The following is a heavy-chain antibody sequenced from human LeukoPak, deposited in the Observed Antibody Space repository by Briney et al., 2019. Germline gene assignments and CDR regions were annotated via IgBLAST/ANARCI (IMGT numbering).Heavy chain of an antibody. CDR1: GFTFSSYA. J-gene: IGHJ4*02. V-gene: IGHV3-48*04. Sequence: GGSLRLSCAASGFTFSSYAMSWVRQAPGKGLEWVSYISSSGSTIYYADSVKGRFTISRDNAKNSLYLQMNSLRAEDTAVYYCARLSSGYYSRPVDYWGQGTLVTVSS. D-gene: IGHD3-22*01. CDR2: ISSSGSTI. CDR3: ARLSSGYYSRPVDY.